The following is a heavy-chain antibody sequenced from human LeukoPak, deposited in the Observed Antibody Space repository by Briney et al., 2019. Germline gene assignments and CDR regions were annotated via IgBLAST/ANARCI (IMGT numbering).Heavy chain of an antibody. CDR1: SGSISTYY. D-gene: IGHD3-10*01. CDR2: IYYSGST. Sequence: PSETLSLTCAVSSGSISTYYWSWIRQPPGNGLEWIGYIYYSGSTNYNATLKSRVTISVDTSKHQCSLKLCSVTAADTAVYYCARGDDVSGSYTWFDPWGQGTLVTVSS. V-gene: IGHV4-59*08. J-gene: IGHJ5*02. CDR3: ARGDDVSGSYTWFDP.